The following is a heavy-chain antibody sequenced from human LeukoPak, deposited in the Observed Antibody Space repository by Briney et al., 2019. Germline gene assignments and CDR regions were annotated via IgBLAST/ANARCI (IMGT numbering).Heavy chain of an antibody. Sequence: GGSLRLSCAASGLTFSSYGMHWVRQAPGKGLEWVAVIWYDGSNKYYADSVKGRFTISRDNSKNTLYLQMNSLRAEDTAVYYCARGEEIAVAVLFDYWGQGTLVTVSS. V-gene: IGHV3-33*01. CDR3: ARGEEIAVAVLFDY. CDR2: IWYDGSNK. J-gene: IGHJ4*02. CDR1: GLTFSSYG. D-gene: IGHD6-19*01.